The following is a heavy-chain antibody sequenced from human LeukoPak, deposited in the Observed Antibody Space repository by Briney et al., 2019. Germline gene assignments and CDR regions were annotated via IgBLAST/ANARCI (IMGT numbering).Heavy chain of an antibody. Sequence: GGSLRLSCAASGFTFSSYAMSWVRQAPGKGLEWVSAISGSAGSTYYADSVKGRFTISRDNSKNTLYLQMNSLRAEDAAVYYCAKFGAALPQKRLGTNTFDYWGQGTLVTVSS. D-gene: IGHD6-6*01. CDR3: AKFGAALPQKRLGTNTFDY. CDR2: ISGSAGST. V-gene: IGHV3-23*01. J-gene: IGHJ4*02. CDR1: GFTFSSYA.